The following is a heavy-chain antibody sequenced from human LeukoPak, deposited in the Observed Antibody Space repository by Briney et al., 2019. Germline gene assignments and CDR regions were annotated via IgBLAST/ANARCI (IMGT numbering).Heavy chain of an antibody. V-gene: IGHV4-4*07. J-gene: IGHJ4*02. D-gene: IGHD3-10*01. CDR3: ARVVNSGSLIDY. Sequence: SETLSLTCTVSGGSISSYYWSWIRQPAGKGLEWIGRIYTNGSTNYNPSPKSRVTMSVDTSKNQFSLKLSSVTAADTAVYYCARVVNSGSLIDYWGQGTLVTVSS. CDR2: IYTNGST. CDR1: GGSISSYY.